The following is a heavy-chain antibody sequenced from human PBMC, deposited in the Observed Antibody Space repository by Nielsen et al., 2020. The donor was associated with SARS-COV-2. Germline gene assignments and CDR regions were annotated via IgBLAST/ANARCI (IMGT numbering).Heavy chain of an antibody. V-gene: IGHV3-11*04. J-gene: IGHJ6*03. CDR3: ARDYDSSGSYYYYMDV. CDR1: GFTFSDYY. Sequence: GESLKISCAASGFTFSDYYMSWIRQAPGKGLEWVSYISSNGSTIYYADSVKGRFTISRDNAKNSLYLQTNSLRAEDTAVYYCARDYDSSGSYYYYMDVWGKGTTVTVSS. D-gene: IGHD3-22*01. CDR2: ISSNGSTI.